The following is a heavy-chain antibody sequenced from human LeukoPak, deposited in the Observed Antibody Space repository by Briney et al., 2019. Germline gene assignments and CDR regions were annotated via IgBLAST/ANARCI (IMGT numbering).Heavy chain of an antibody. CDR1: GFTFSNSA. CDR3: AKGIYSSGWSYFDY. V-gene: IGHV3-23*01. Sequence: GGSLRLSCAASGFTFSNSAMSWVRQAPGKGLEWVSTLSGSGITTYYADSVKGRFTVSRDNSKNTLYLQMNSLRAEDTAVYYCAKGIYSSGWSYFDYWGHGTLVTVSS. CDR2: LSGSGITT. D-gene: IGHD6-19*01. J-gene: IGHJ4*01.